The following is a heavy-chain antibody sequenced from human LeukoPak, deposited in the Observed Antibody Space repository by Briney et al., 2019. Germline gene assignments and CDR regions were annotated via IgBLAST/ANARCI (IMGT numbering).Heavy chain of an antibody. Sequence: GGSLRLSCAASGFTFSSYAMHWVRQAPGKGLEWVAVISYDGSNKYYADSVKGRFTISRDNARNTLYLQMNSLRAEDTAVYHCASAAAGTRNGMDVWGQGTTVTVSS. CDR1: GFTFSSYA. J-gene: IGHJ6*02. V-gene: IGHV3-30*04. D-gene: IGHD6-13*01. CDR2: ISYDGSNK. CDR3: ASAAAGTRNGMDV.